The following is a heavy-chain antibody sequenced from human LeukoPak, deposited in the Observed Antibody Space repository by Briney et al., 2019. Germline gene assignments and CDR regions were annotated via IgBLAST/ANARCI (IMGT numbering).Heavy chain of an antibody. CDR1: GFTFSDYI. Sequence: GGSLRLSCAASGFTFSDYIMNWVRQAPGKGLEWVSSISSSSSYIYYADSVKGRFTISRDNAKNSLSLQMKSLRAEDTAVYYCVRGEYSYGPMDYYYYMDVRGKGTTVTVSS. CDR2: ISSSSSYI. D-gene: IGHD5-18*01. V-gene: IGHV3-21*01. CDR3: VRGEYSYGPMDYYYYMDV. J-gene: IGHJ6*03.